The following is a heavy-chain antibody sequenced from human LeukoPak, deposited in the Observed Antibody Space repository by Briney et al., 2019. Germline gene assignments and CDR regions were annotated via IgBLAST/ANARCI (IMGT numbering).Heavy chain of an antibody. CDR1: GYTFTGYY. D-gene: IGHD3-3*01. V-gene: IGHV1-2*06. CDR3: ARDKTIVGVLTLYY. CDR2: INPNSGGT. J-gene: IGHJ4*02. Sequence: ASVKVSCKASGYTFTGYYMHWVRQAPGQGLEWMGRINPNSGGTNYAQKFQGRVTMTRDTSISTAYMELSRLRSDDTAVYYCARDKTIVGVLTLYYWGQGTLVTVSS.